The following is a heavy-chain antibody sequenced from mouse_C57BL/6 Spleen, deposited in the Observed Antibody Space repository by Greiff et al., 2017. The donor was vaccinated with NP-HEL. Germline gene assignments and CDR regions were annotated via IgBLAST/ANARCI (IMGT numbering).Heavy chain of an antibody. CDR3: AKEGLTGTLGFAY. CDR2: IDPSDSYT. CDR1: GYTFTSYW. V-gene: IGHV1-50*01. D-gene: IGHD4-1*01. J-gene: IGHJ3*01. Sequence: VQLQQPGAELVKPGASVKLSCKASGYTFTSYWMQWVKQRPGQGLEWIGEIDPSDSYTNYNQKFKGKATLTVDTSSSTAYMQLSSLTSEDSAVYYCAKEGLTGTLGFAYWGQGTLVTVSA.